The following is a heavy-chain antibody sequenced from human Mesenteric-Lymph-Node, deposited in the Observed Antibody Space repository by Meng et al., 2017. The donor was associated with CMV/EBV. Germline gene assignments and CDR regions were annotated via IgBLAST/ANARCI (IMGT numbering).Heavy chain of an antibody. Sequence: SVKVSCKASGGTFSSYAISWVRQAPGQGLEWMGGIIPIFGTANYAQKFQGRVTITADKSTSTAYMELSSLRSEDTAVYYCASGGSGGENLHWGQGTLVTVSS. V-gene: IGHV1-69*06. CDR2: IIPIFGTA. D-gene: IGHD4-23*01. CDR1: GGTFSSYA. CDR3: ASGGSGGENLH. J-gene: IGHJ4*02.